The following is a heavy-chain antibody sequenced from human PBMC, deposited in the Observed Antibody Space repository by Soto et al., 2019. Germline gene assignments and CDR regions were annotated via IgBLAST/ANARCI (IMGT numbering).Heavy chain of an antibody. CDR1: GGSFSGYY. CDR3: ARVVVPAAMGGWFDP. Sequence: SETLSLTCAVYGGSFSGYYWSWIRQPPGKGLEWIGEINHSGSTNYNPSLKSRVTISVDTSKNQFSLKLSSVTAAGTAVYYCARVVVPAAMGGWFDPWGQGTLVTVS. V-gene: IGHV4-34*01. J-gene: IGHJ5*02. D-gene: IGHD2-2*01. CDR2: INHSGST.